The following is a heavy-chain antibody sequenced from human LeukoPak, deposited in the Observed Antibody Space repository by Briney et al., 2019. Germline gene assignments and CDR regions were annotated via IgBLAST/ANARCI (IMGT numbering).Heavy chain of an antibody. CDR3: GGDKKWLQYYYGVDV. CDR1: GFTFSSYW. V-gene: IGHV3-7*01. D-gene: IGHD5-12*01. J-gene: IGHJ6*02. CDR2: MNLDGSEK. Sequence: GGSPRLSCAASGFTFSSYWMSWVRQAPGKGLEWVANMNLDGSEKYYVDSVKGRFTISRDNAKNSLYLQMHSLRAEDTAVYYCGGDKKWLQYYYGVDVWGQGTTVIVSS.